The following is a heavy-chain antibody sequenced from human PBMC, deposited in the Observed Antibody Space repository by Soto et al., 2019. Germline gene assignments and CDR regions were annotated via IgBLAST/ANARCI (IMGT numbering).Heavy chain of an antibody. CDR2: IYYSGST. Sequence: QVHLQESGPGLVKPSETLSLTCSVSGGSISTYYWSWIRQPPGKGLEWSGYIYYSGSTNYSPSLQSRVTTSVDTSKAQFSLNLSSVTAAATAMYYCARGDGYTLDYWGQGTLVTVSS. D-gene: IGHD5-12*01. CDR1: GGSISTYY. J-gene: IGHJ4*02. CDR3: ARGDGYTLDY. V-gene: IGHV4-59*01.